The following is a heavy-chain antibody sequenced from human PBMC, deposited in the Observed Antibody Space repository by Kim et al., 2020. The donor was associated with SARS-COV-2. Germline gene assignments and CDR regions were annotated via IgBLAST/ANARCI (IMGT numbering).Heavy chain of an antibody. J-gene: IGHJ4*02. Sequence: ASVKVSCKASGYTFTGYYMHWVRQAPGQGLEWMGWINPNSGGTNYAQKFQGRVTMTRDTSISTAYKELSRLRSDDTAVYYCARAPVRRVATINYDYWGQGTLVTVSS. CDR1: GYTFTGYY. D-gene: IGHD5-12*01. CDR3: ARAPVRRVATINYDY. V-gene: IGHV1-2*02. CDR2: INPNSGGT.